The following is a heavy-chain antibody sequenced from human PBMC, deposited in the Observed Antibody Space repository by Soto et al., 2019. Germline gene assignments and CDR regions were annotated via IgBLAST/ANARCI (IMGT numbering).Heavy chain of an antibody. CDR2: IYHSGST. V-gene: IGHV4-4*02. Sequence: QVQLQESGPGLVKPSGTLSLTCAVSGGSISSSNWWSWVRQPPGKGLEWIGDIYHSGSTNYNPSLKSRVTISVDKPKNQFSLKLSSVTAADTAVYYCAREGGSGSYLYYFDYWGQGTLVTVSS. CDR1: GGSISSSNW. CDR3: AREGGSGSYLYYFDY. J-gene: IGHJ4*02. D-gene: IGHD1-26*01.